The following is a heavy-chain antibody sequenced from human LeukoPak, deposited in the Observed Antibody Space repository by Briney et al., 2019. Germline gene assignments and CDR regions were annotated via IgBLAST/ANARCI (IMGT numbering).Heavy chain of an antibody. V-gene: IGHV3-48*03. CDR2: ISGDGRAI. J-gene: IGHJ4*02. D-gene: IGHD6-19*01. CDR1: GFAFSSYE. CDR3: ATSLSGWFGPSAYY. Sequence: GGSLRLSCVASGFAFSSYEMSWVCQAPGKGLEWVSFISGDGRAIHYADSVKGRFTISADNARNSVFLQMNSLRAEDTAVYYCATSLSGWFGPSAYYCGQGTLVTVSS.